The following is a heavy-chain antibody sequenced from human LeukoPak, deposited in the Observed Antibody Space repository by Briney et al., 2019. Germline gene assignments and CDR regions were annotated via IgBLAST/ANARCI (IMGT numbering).Heavy chain of an antibody. V-gene: IGHV4-59*06. CDR3: ARAPFWYDSSAFDI. CDR2: IYYSGST. Sequence: SETLSLTCTVSGGSISSYYWSWIRQHPGKGLEWIGYIYYSGSTYYNPSLKSRVTISVDTSKNQFSLKLSSVTAADTAVYYCARAPFWYDSSAFDIWGQGTMVTVSS. CDR1: GGSISSYY. J-gene: IGHJ3*02. D-gene: IGHD3-22*01.